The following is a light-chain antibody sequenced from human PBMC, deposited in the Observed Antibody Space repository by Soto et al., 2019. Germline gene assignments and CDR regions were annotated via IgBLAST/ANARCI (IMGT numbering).Light chain of an antibody. CDR3: QNYNSAPRT. J-gene: IGKJ1*01. CDR2: AAS. V-gene: IGKV1-27*01. CDR1: QGIRNN. Sequence: DIQMTQSPSSLSASVGHRVTITCRASQGIRNNLAWYQQKPGKVPQLLIYAASTLQPGVPSRFSGSGSGTDFTLTISGLQPEDVATYYCQNYNSAPRTFGQGTKVEIE.